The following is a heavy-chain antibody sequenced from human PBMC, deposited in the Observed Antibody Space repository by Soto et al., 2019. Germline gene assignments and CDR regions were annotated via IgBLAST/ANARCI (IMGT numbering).Heavy chain of an antibody. Sequence: GSLRLSCAASGFTFSSYWMSWVRQAPGKGLEWVANIKQDGSEKYYVDSVKGRFTISRDNAKNSLYLQMNSLRAEDTAVYYCARHEIVVVPAATPQDYYYGMDVWGQGTTVTVSS. CDR3: ARHEIVVVPAATPQDYYYGMDV. CDR1: GFTFSSYW. D-gene: IGHD2-2*01. CDR2: IKQDGSEK. V-gene: IGHV3-7*03. J-gene: IGHJ6*02.